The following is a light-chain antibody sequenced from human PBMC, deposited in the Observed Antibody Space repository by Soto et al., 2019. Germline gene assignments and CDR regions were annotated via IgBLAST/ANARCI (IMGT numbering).Light chain of an antibody. CDR3: QQIYVAPDT. CDR2: ATS. CDR1: QNIKSF. V-gene: IGKV1-39*01. J-gene: IGKJ4*01. Sequence: DIQMTQSPSSLSASVGERVTITCRASQNIKSFLNWYQQKPGKAPKLLIYATSSVQSGVPARFSGGRSGTDFSLSIRSLHPEDFATYCCQQIYVAPDTFGGGTKVEI.